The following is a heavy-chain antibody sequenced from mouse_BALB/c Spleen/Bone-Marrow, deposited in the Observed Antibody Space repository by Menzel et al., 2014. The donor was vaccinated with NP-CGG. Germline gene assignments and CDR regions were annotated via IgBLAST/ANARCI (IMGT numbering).Heavy chain of an antibody. Sequence: EVQLQQSGAELVKPGASVKLSCTASGFNIKDYYIHWVNQRPEQGLEWIGWIDPENGDTEYAPKFQGKATMTADTSSNTAYLQLSSLTSEDTAVYYCARGDYFDYWGQGTTLTVSS. CDR3: ARGDYFDY. CDR1: GFNIKDYY. J-gene: IGHJ2*01. V-gene: IGHV14-4*02. CDR2: IDPENGDT.